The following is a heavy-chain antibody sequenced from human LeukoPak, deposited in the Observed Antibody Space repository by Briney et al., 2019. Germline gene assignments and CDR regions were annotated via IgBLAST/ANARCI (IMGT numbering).Heavy chain of an antibody. CDR2: INHSGST. J-gene: IGHJ4*02. V-gene: IGHV4-34*01. CDR3: ARHSRYDILTGYLRPVDY. Sequence: SETLSLTCAVYGGSFSGYYWSWIRQPPGKGLEWIGEINHSGSTNYNPSLKSRVTISVDTSKNQFSLKLSSVTAAHTAVYYCARHSRYDILTGYLRPVDYWGQGTVVSVSS. D-gene: IGHD3-9*01. CDR1: GGSFSGYY.